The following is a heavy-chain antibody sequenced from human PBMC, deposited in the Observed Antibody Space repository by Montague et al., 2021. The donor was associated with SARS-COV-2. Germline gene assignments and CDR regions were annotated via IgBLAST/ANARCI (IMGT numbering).Heavy chain of an antibody. J-gene: IGHJ4*02. CDR2: ISGSGGST. CDR3: AKGGERITMIVVVITLADFDY. CDR1: GFTFSSYA. V-gene: IGHV3-23*01. Sequence: SLRLSCAVSGFTFSSYAMSWVRQAPGKGLEWVSVISGSGGSTYYADSVKGRFTISRDNSKNTLYLQMNSLRAEDTAVYYCAKGGERITMIVVVITLADFDYWGQGTLVTVSS. D-gene: IGHD3-22*01.